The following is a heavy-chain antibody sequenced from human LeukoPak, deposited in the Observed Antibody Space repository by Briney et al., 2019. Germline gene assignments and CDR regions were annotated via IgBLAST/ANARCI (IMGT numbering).Heavy chain of an antibody. J-gene: IGHJ4*02. D-gene: IGHD3-16*01. Sequence: PGRSLRLSCAASGFTFGDFGMHWVRQRPGKGLEWVSGISWSGGTIVYAASGKGRFTISRDNVKNALYLQMNNLRPDDTALYYCAKDFTFLQRHQFDYWGQGTLVTVSS. CDR3: AKDFTFLQRHQFDY. V-gene: IGHV3-9*01. CDR1: GFTFGDFG. CDR2: ISWSGGTI.